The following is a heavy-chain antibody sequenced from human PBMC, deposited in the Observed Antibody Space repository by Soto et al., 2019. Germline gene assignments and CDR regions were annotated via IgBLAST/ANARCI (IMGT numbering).Heavy chain of an antibody. CDR3: ARACGGQGTIQLWPYFDY. J-gene: IGHJ4*02. CDR2: IYYSGST. D-gene: IGHD5-18*01. CDR1: GGSISSGDYY. V-gene: IGHV4-30-4*01. Sequence: PSETLSLTCTVSGGSISSGDYYWSWIRQPPGKGLEWIGYIYYSGSTYYNPSLKSRVTISVDTSKNHFSLKLSSVTAADTAVYYFARACGGQGTIQLWPYFDYWGQGTLVTVSS.